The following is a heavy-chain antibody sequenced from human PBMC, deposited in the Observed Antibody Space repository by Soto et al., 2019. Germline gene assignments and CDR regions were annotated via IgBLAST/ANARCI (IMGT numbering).Heavy chain of an antibody. Sequence: SETLSLTCTVSGGSISSSSYYWGWIRQPPGKGLEWIGSIYYSGSTYYNPSLKSRVTISVDTSKNQFSLKLSSVTAADTAVYYCARSIAAGLDYWGQGTLATVSS. CDR1: GGSISSSSYY. D-gene: IGHD6-13*01. V-gene: IGHV4-39*01. CDR3: ARSIAAGLDY. CDR2: IYYSGST. J-gene: IGHJ4*02.